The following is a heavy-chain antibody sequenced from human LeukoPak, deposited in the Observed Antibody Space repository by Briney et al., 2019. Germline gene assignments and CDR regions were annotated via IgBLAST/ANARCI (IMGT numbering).Heavy chain of an antibody. CDR1: GSSFTSYW. CDR3: ARPPMRGSSVDY. J-gene: IGHJ4*02. CDR2: IYPGDSDT. Sequence: GGSLQISCQGSGSSFTSYWIGWVRQVPGKGVEWMGIIYPGDSDTRYSPSFQGQVTISADKSISTAYLQWSSLKASDTAMYYCARPPMRGSSVDYWGQGTLVTVSS. D-gene: IGHD2-2*01. V-gene: IGHV5-51*01.